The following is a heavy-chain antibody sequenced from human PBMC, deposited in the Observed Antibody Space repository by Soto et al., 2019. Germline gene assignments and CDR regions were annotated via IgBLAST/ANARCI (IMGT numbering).Heavy chain of an antibody. D-gene: IGHD3-10*01. CDR1: GGSFSKYS. CDR3: ASGSAPGVDY. CDR2: IIPYLGVI. J-gene: IGHJ4*02. V-gene: IGHV1-69*02. Sequence: QVPLVQSGAEVKKPGSSVKVSCKASGGSFSKYSISWIRQAPGQGLEWMGRIIPYLGVITYAQKFKGRVTISADEFTGTGHMELNSLGSEDTATYFCASGSAPGVDYWGQGSLITVS.